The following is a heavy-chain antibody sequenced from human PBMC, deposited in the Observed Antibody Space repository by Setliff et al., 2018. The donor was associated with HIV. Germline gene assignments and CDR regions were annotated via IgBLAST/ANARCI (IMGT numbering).Heavy chain of an antibody. Sequence: GGSLRLSCAASGFTFSRYSMNWVRQAPGKGLEWVSYISSSSSSIYHADSVKGRFTISRDNSKKMLYLQMNSLRAEDTAVYYCAKCGGTCWHNFFGPWGQGTLVTVSS. V-gene: IGHV3-48*01. J-gene: IGHJ5*02. D-gene: IGHD2-15*01. CDR3: AKCGGTCWHNFFGP. CDR2: ISSSSSSI. CDR1: GFTFSRYS.